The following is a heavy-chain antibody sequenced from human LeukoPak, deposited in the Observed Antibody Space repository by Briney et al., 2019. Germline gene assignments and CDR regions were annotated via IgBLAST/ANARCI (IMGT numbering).Heavy chain of an antibody. V-gene: IGHV3-21*04. CDR2: ITSSGTYI. J-gene: IGHJ4*02. CDR1: GFTFSNYN. D-gene: IGHD4-23*01. Sequence: GGSLRLSCAASGFTFSNYNMNWVRQAPGKAMDWVSSITSSGTYIFYADSVKGRFTISRDNAKNSLYLQMNSLRVEDTAVYYCAKAVPKAVVTPSFDYWGQGTLVTVSS. CDR3: AKAVPKAVVTPSFDY.